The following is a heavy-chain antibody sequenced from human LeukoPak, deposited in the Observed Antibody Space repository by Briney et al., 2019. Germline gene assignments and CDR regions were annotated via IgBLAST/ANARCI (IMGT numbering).Heavy chain of an antibody. D-gene: IGHD3-10*02. Sequence: GGSLRLSCAASGFTFGSYEMNWVRQAPGKGLEWVSYISSSGSTVYYADSVKGRFTISRDNAKNSLYLQMNSLRAEDTAVYYCAELGITMIGGVWGKGTTVTISS. CDR3: AELGITMIGGV. V-gene: IGHV3-48*03. J-gene: IGHJ6*04. CDR2: ISSSGSTV. CDR1: GFTFGSYE.